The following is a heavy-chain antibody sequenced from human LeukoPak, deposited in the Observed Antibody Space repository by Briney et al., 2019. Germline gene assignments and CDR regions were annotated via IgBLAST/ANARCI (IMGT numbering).Heavy chain of an antibody. CDR2: INPSGGST. CDR1: GYTFPSYY. V-gene: IGHV1-46*01. J-gene: IGHJ4*02. D-gene: IGHD2-21*02. Sequence: ASVKISCKAFGYTFPSYYMHWVRQGPGQGLEWMGIINPSGGSTSYAQKFQGRVTMTRDTSTSTVYMELSSLRSEDTAVYYCARDEVRAYCGGDCYSYFDYWGQGTLVTVSS. CDR3: ARDEVRAYCGGDCYSYFDY.